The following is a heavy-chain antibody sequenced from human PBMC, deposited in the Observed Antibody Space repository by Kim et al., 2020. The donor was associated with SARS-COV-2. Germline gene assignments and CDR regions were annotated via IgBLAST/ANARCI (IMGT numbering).Heavy chain of an antibody. J-gene: IGHJ3*02. V-gene: IGHV3-23*01. Sequence: GGSLRLSCAASGFAFSSYAMTWVRQAPGKGLEWVSVISGSGGSTFYADAVKGRFTISRDNSKNTLYLQMNTLSAEDTALYYCAKARAAVNFVHALDTWG. CDR2: ISGSGGST. CDR3: AKARAAVNFVHALDT. D-gene: IGHD6-25*01. CDR1: GFAFSSYA.